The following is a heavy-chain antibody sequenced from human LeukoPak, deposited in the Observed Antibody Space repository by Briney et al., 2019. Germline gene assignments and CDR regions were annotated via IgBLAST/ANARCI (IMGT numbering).Heavy chain of an antibody. D-gene: IGHD5-18*01. CDR1: GFTFSSYA. Sequence: GGSLRLSCAASGFTFSSYAMSWVRQAPGKGLEWVSAISGSGGSTYYADSVKGRFTISRDNPKNTLYLQMNSLRAEDTAVYYCAKSQGYSYGYYYYYMDVWGKGTTVTVSS. J-gene: IGHJ6*03. CDR3: AKSQGYSYGYYYYYMDV. CDR2: ISGSGGST. V-gene: IGHV3-23*01.